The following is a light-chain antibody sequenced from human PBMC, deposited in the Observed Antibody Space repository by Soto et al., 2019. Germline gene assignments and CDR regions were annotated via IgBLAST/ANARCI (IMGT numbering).Light chain of an antibody. CDR2: ASS. CDR1: QDVDNY. CDR3: QQFAISTT. Sequence: DIQMTQSPSSLSASVGDRVTITCRASQDVDNYLAWFQQRPGKAPKSLIYASSTSQSGVPSRFSGSGSGTHFTLTISSLQPDDFATYYCQQFAISTTFGQGTKVDIK. J-gene: IGKJ1*01. V-gene: IGKV1-16*01.